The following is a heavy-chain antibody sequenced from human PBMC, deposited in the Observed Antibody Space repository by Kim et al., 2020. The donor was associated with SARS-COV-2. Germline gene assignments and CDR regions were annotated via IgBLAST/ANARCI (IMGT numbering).Heavy chain of an antibody. Sequence: GGSLRLSCAASGFTFSSYWMSWVRQAPGKGLEWVANINQDGSEKYYVDSVKGRFTISRDNAKNSVYLQGNSLRAEDTAVYYCARELELRGYNWFDPWGQGTLVTVSS. V-gene: IGHV3-7*03. CDR3: ARELELRGYNWFDP. J-gene: IGHJ5*02. CDR2: INQDGSEK. CDR1: GFTFSSYW. D-gene: IGHD1-7*01.